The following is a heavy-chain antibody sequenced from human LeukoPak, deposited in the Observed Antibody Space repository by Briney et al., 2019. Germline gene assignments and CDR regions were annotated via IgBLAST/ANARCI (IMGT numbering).Heavy chain of an antibody. V-gene: IGHV3-9*01. Sequence: GRSLRLSCAASGFTFDDYAMHWVRQAPGKGLEWVSGISWNSGSIGYADSVKGRFTISRDNAKNSLYLQMNSLRAEDTALYYCAKENSSSWYGLYYFDYWGQGTLVTVSS. D-gene: IGHD6-13*01. CDR2: ISWNSGSI. CDR3: AKENSSSWYGLYYFDY. J-gene: IGHJ4*02. CDR1: GFTFDDYA.